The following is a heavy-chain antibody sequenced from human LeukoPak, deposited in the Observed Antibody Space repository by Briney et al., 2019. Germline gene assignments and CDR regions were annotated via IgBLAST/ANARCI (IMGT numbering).Heavy chain of an antibody. V-gene: IGHV1-2*02. Sequence: ASVKVSCKASGYTFTGYYMHWARQAPGQGLEWMGWINPNSGGTNYAQKFQGRVTMTRDTSISTAYMELSRLRSDDTAVYYCARDRGGDSGGYLSFDYFDYWGQGTLVTVSS. D-gene: IGHD3-22*01. CDR3: ARDRGGDSGGYLSFDYFDY. CDR2: INPNSGGT. CDR1: GYTFTGYY. J-gene: IGHJ4*02.